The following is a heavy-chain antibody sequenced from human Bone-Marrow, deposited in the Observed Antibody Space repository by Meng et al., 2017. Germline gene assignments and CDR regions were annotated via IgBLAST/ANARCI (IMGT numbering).Heavy chain of an antibody. V-gene: IGHV3-23*01. CDR3: AKASCSGGNCYSRSAFDI. Sequence: GGSLRLSCAASGFTFSSYAMSWVRQAPGKGLEWVSAIRGSGGSTYYADSVKGRFTISRDNSKNTLYLQMNSLRAEDTAVYYCAKASCSGGNCYSRSAFDIWGQGTMVTVSS. D-gene: IGHD2-15*01. J-gene: IGHJ3*02. CDR1: GFTFSSYA. CDR2: IRGSGGST.